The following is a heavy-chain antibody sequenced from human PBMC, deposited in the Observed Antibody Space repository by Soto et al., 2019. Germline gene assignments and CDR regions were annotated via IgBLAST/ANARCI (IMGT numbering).Heavy chain of an antibody. CDR3: ARVASEDIVVVVAATGPFDY. D-gene: IGHD2-15*01. CDR1: GYTFTSYG. Sequence: QVQLVQSGAEVKKTGASVKVSCKASGYTFTSYGISWVRQAPGQGLEWMGWISAYNGNTNYAQKLQGRVTMTTDTATSTASMELRSMRSDDTAVYYCARVASEDIVVVVAATGPFDYWGQGTLVTVSS. J-gene: IGHJ4*02. V-gene: IGHV1-18*01. CDR2: ISAYNGNT.